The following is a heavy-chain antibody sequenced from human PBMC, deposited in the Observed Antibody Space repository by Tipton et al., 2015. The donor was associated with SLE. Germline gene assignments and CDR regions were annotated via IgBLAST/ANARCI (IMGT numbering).Heavy chain of an antibody. V-gene: IGHV4-34*01. CDR3: ARRLTRYSGYDYFDY. D-gene: IGHD5-12*01. CDR1: GGSFSGYY. Sequence: GLVKPSETLSLTCAVYGGSFSGYYWSWIRQPPGKGLEWIGEINHSGSTNYNPSHKSRVTISVETSKNQFSLQLSSVTAADTAVYYCARRLTRYSGYDYFDYWVQGTLVTVSS. J-gene: IGHJ4*02. CDR2: INHSGST.